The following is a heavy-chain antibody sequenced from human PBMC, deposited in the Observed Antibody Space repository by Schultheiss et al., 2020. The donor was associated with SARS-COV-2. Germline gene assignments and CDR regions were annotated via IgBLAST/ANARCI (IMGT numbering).Heavy chain of an antibody. CDR1: GFTFSSYD. V-gene: IGHV3-13*01. Sequence: GESLKISCAASGFTFSSYDMHWVRQATGKGLEWVSAIGTAGDTYYPGSVKGRFTISRENAKNTLYLQMNSLRAEDTAVYYCARDGSYDSSNWYFDLWGRGTLVTVSS. CDR3: ARDGSYDSSNWYFDL. J-gene: IGHJ2*01. CDR2: IGTAGDT. D-gene: IGHD3-22*01.